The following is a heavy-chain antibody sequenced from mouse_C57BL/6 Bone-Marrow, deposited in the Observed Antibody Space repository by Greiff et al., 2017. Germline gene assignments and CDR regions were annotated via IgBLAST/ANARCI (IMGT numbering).Heavy chain of an antibody. CDR2: ISDGGSYT. D-gene: IGHD4-1*01. J-gene: IGHJ2*01. Sequence: DVKLVESGGGLVKPGGSLKLSCAASGFTFSSYAMSWVRQTPEKRLAWVATISDGGSYTYYPDNVKGRFTISRDNAKNNLYLQMSHLKSEDTAMYYCARDLGPFDYWGQGTTLTVSS. CDR3: ARDLGPFDY. CDR1: GFTFSSYA. V-gene: IGHV5-4*01.